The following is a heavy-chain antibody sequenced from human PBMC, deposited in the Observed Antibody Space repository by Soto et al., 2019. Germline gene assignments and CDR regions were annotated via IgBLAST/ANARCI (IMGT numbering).Heavy chain of an antibody. Sequence: GGSLRLSCAASGFTFSSYAMHWVRQAPGKGLEWVAVISYDGSNKYYADSVKGRFTISRDNSKNTLYLQMNSLRAEDTAVYYCAKDYYGSGSPWGQGTLVTSPQ. V-gene: IGHV3-30-3*01. D-gene: IGHD3-10*01. CDR3: AKDYYGSGSP. CDR2: ISYDGSNK. J-gene: IGHJ5*02. CDR1: GFTFSSYA.